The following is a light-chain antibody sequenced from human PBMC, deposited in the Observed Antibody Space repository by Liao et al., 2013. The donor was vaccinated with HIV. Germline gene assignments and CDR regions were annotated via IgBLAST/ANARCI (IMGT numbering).Light chain of an antibody. J-gene: IGLJ2*01. CDR1: ALPKQY. CDR2: KDT. Sequence: SYELTQPPSVSVSPGQRARIICSGDALPKQYAYWYQQRPGQAPVLVIFKDTERPSGIPERFSGSNSGNTATLTISGTQAMDEADYYCQAWDSSIYVVFGGGTKLTVL. CDR3: QAWDSSIYVV. V-gene: IGLV3-25*02.